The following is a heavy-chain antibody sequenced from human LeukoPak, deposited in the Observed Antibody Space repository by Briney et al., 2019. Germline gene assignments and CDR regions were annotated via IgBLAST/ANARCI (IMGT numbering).Heavy chain of an antibody. V-gene: IGHV4-34*01. J-gene: IGHJ3*01. CDR2: INHSGST. D-gene: IGHD4-11*01. CDR1: GGSFSGYY. CDR3: ARPLNTVHDTFDV. Sequence: SETLSLTCAVYGGSFSGYYWSWIRQPPGKGLEWIGVINHSGSTNYNPSLKSRVTISVDTSKNQFSLKLSSVTAADTAVYYCARPLNTVHDTFDVWGQGTMVTVSS.